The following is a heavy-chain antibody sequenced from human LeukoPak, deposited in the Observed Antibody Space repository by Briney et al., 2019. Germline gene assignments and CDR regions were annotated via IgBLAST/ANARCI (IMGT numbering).Heavy chain of an antibody. CDR2: ITPNGDGT. V-gene: IGHV3-23*01. J-gene: IGHJ4*02. CDR1: RFTFSSYA. CDR3: AKGEMATIEGGGDY. Sequence: GGSLRLSCAASRFTFSSYAMSWVRQAPGRGLEWVSTITPNGDGTFYTDSVKGRFTISRDNSKNALFLQMNSLRAEDTAIYYCAKGEMATIEGGGDYWGQGTLVTVSS. D-gene: IGHD5-24*01.